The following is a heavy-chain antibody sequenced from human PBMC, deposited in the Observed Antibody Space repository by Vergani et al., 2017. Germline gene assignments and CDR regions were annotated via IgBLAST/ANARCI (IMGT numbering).Heavy chain of an antibody. Sequence: QVQLQESGPGLVKPSQTLSLTCTVSGGSISSGGYYWSWIRQHPGKGLEWIGYIYYSGSTYYNPSRKSRFTISVDTSKNQFSLKLSSVTAADTAVYYCARTLIVVVPAAMYGDLVWFDPWGQGTLVTVSS. CDR3: ARTLIVVVPAAMYGDLVWFDP. CDR1: GGSISSGGYY. D-gene: IGHD2-2*01. V-gene: IGHV4-31*03. CDR2: IYYSGST. J-gene: IGHJ5*02.